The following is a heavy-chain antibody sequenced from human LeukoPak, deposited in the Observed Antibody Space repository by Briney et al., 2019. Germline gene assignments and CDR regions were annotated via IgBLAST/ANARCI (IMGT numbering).Heavy chain of an antibody. CDR2: IKSKSDGGTI. CDR3: TTRRQDGW. CDR1: GFTFSDAW. Sequence: GGSLRLSCVGSGFTFSDAWMSWVRQAPGEGLEWVGRIKSKSDGGTIDYAAPVKGRFTISRDGSRNTLYLQMNSLKTEDTAVYYCTTRRQDGWWGQGTLVTVS. V-gene: IGHV3-15*01. D-gene: IGHD2-15*01. J-gene: IGHJ4*02.